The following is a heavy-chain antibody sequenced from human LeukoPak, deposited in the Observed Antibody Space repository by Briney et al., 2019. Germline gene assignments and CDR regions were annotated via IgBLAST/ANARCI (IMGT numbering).Heavy chain of an antibody. D-gene: IGHD6-13*01. V-gene: IGHV3-21*01. CDR1: GFTFSSYS. J-gene: IGHJ4*02. Sequence: GGSLRLSCAASGFTFSSYSMNWVRQAPGKGLEWVSSISSSSSYIYYADSVKGRFTISRDNAKNSLYLQMNSLRAEDTAVYYCARGMYSSSWYFDYWGQGTLVTASS. CDR2: ISSSSSYI. CDR3: ARGMYSSSWYFDY.